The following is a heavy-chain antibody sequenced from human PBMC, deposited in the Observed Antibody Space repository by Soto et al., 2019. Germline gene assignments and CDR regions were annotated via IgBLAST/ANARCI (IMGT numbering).Heavy chain of an antibody. CDR2: INHSGST. CDR1: GGSFSGYY. J-gene: IGHJ6*03. CDR3: ARHYGYYSHYMDV. V-gene: IGHV4-34*01. Sequence: GGSFSGYYWSWIRQPPGKGLEWIGRINHSGSTYYNPSLKSRVTISVDTSNNQLSLKLSFVTAADTAVYYCARHYGYYSHYMDVWTKGTTVTVSS. D-gene: IGHD3-16*01.